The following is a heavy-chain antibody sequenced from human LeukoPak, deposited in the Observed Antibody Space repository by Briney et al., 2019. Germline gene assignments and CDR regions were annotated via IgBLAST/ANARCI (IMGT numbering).Heavy chain of an antibody. V-gene: IGHV1-2*02. CDR1: GYSFTAYY. Sequence: ASVKVSCKASGYSFTAYYIHWVRQAPGQGLELMGWINPNSGATNYAQNFQGRVTMTRDTSTSTVYMELSSLRSEDTAVYYCARGVPAMAPFDYWGQGTLVTVSS. CDR2: INPNSGAT. CDR3: ARGVPAMAPFDY. D-gene: IGHD5-18*01. J-gene: IGHJ4*02.